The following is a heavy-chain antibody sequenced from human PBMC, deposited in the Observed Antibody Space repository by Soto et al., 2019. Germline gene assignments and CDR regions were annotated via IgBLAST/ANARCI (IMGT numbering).Heavy chain of an antibody. CDR3: AKDWRIFGVVDYYMDV. Sequence: QPGGSLRLSCADSGFAFSNYGMHWVRQAPGKGLEWVAVMSFDGSNKYYADCVKGRFTISRDNSKNTLFLQMNSLRPEDTALYHCAKDWRIFGVVDYYMDVWGKGTTVTVSS. V-gene: IGHV3-30*18. CDR1: GFAFSNYG. CDR2: MSFDGSNK. D-gene: IGHD3-3*01. J-gene: IGHJ6*03.